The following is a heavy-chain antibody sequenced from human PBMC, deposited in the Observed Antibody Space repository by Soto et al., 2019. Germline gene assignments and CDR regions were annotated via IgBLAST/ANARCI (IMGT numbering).Heavy chain of an antibody. CDR2: IPSSGGTI. CDR1: GFTFSSFE. Sequence: EVQLVESGGGLVQPGGSLRLSCAASGFTFSSFEMNWVRQAPGKGPEWVSYIPSSGGTIYYADSVKGRFTTSRDNAKNSLFLQMNSLRADDTAIYYCARDGTGDFWSGYFTSFDYRGQGTLVTVSS. V-gene: IGHV3-48*03. CDR3: ARDGTGDFWSGYFTSFDY. D-gene: IGHD3-3*01. J-gene: IGHJ4*02.